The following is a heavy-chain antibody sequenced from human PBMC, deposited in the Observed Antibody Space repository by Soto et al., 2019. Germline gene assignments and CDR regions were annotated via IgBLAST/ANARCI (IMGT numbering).Heavy chain of an antibody. CDR3: ARDPNGSQDDISFYFDP. V-gene: IGHV3-33*01. Sequence: GGSLRLSCAASGSTFSSYGMHWVRQAPGKGLEWVAVIWYDGSNKYYADSVKGRFTISRDNSKNTLYLQMNSLRAEDTAVYYCARDPNGSQDDISFYFDPWGQGTLVTVSS. CDR1: GSTFSSYG. J-gene: IGHJ5*02. D-gene: IGHD3-9*01. CDR2: IWYDGSNK.